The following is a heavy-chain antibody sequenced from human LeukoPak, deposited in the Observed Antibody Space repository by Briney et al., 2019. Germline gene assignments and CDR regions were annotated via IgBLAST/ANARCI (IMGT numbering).Heavy chain of an antibody. CDR1: GYSLSELT. J-gene: IGHJ4*02. Sequence: ASVKVSCKVSGYSLSELTMHWVRQAPGKGLEWMGGFDPEEGDTIYAQKFQGGLTMTEDTSADTAYMELTSLRSEDTALYYCTTRRGSIAVAAYYFHPWGQGTLVTVST. V-gene: IGHV1-24*01. CDR3: TTRRGSIAVAAYYFHP. CDR2: FDPEEGDT. D-gene: IGHD6-19*01.